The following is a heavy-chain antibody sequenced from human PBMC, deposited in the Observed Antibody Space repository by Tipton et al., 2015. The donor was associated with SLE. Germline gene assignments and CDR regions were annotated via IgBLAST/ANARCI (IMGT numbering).Heavy chain of an antibody. CDR1: GFTFSSHA. CDR2: ISGSGGGS. CDR3: AKSHDFWSGYTDS. J-gene: IGHJ4*02. V-gene: IGHV3-23*01. D-gene: IGHD3-3*01. Sequence: SPRLSCAASGFTFSSHAMNWVRQAPGKGLVWVSAISGSGGGSSYADSVKGRFTISRDNTRNTLYLQMNSLRDDDTAIYFCAKSHDFWSGYTDSWGQGTLVTVSS.